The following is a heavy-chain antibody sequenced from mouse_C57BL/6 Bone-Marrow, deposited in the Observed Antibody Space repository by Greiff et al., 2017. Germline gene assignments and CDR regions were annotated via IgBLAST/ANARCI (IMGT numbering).Heavy chain of an antibody. CDR1: GYTFTDHT. V-gene: IGHV1-78*01. CDR3: ERGYPGLAWFAY. CDR2: IYPRDGST. D-gene: IGHD3-3*01. Sequence: QVQLKESDAELVKPGASVKISCKVSGYTFTDHTIHWMKQRPEQGLEWIGYIYPRDGSTTYNEKFKGKATLTADKSSSTAYMQLNSLTSEDSADYVCERGYPGLAWFAYWGQGTLVTVSA. J-gene: IGHJ3*01.